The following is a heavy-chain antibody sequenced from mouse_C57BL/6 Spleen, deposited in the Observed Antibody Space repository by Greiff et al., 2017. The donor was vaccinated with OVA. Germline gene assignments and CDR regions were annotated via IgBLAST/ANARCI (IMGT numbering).Heavy chain of an antibody. CDR3: ARGADGYPAWFAY. CDR2: IYPGSGNT. CDR1: GYSFTSYY. D-gene: IGHD2-3*01. Sequence: VQLQQSGPELVKPGASVKISCKASGYSFTSYYIHWVKQRPGQGLEWIGWIYPGSGNTKYNEKFKGKATLTADTSSSTAYMQLSSLTSEDSAVYYCARGADGYPAWFAYWGQGTLVTVSA. J-gene: IGHJ3*01. V-gene: IGHV1-66*01.